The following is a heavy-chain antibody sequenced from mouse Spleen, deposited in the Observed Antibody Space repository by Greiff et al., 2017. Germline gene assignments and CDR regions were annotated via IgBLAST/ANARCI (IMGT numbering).Heavy chain of an antibody. CDR3: ARLPWDSDFDY. CDR2: INPYNGGT. J-gene: IGHJ2*01. CDR1: GYTFTDYY. Sequence: EVMLVESGPVLVKPGASVKMSCKASGYTFTDYYMNWVKQSHGKSLEWIGVINPYNGGTSYNQKFKGKATLTVDKSSSTAYMELNSLTSEDSAVYYCARLPWDSDFDYWGQGTTLTVSS. V-gene: IGHV1-19*01. D-gene: IGHD4-1*01.